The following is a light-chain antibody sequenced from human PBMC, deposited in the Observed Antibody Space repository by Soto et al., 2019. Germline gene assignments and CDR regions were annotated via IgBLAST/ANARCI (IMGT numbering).Light chain of an antibody. Sequence: DIQMTQSPSFLSASVGDRVTITCRASQSISSYLNWYQHKPGKAPKLLIYAASSLQSGVPSRFSGSGSGTDFTLTISSLQPEDFATYDCQCGYSTPPYTFDQGTKLEIK. CDR3: QCGYSTPPYT. V-gene: IGKV1-39*02. CDR1: QSISSY. J-gene: IGKJ2*01. CDR2: AAS.